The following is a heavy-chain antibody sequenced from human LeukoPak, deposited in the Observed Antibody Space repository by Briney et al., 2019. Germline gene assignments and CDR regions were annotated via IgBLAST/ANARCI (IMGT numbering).Heavy chain of an antibody. J-gene: IGHJ4*02. Sequence: GASVTVSCTASGGTFTSYYMHWVRQAPGQGLEWMGIINPSGGSTSCAQKFQGRVTMTRDTSTSTVYMELSSLRSEDTAVYYCAATIPSTVTTLDYWGQGTLVTVSS. V-gene: IGHV1-46*01. CDR3: AATIPSTVTTLDY. CDR2: INPSGGST. D-gene: IGHD4-17*01. CDR1: GGTFTSYY.